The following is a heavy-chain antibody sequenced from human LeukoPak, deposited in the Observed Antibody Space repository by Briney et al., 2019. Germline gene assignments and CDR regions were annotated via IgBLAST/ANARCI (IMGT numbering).Heavy chain of an antibody. Sequence: PGGSLRLSCAASRFSFSKYAMSWVRQAPGKGLEWVSGISGSGGSAYYADSVKGRFTISRDNSKNTLYLQMNSLRAEDTAVCYCAKSDDSSGYYYGIVYWGQGTLVTVSS. J-gene: IGHJ4*02. V-gene: IGHV3-23*01. CDR1: RFSFSKYA. CDR2: ISGSGGSA. D-gene: IGHD3-22*01. CDR3: AKSDDSSGYYYGIVY.